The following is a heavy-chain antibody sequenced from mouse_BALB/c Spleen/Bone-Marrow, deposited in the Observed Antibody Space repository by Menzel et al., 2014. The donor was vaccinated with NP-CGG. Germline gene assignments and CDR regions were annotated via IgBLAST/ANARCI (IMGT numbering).Heavy chain of an antibody. V-gene: IGHV4-1*02. CDR3: ARLNYYGSLFV. J-gene: IGHJ1*01. CDR1: GFDFSGYW. CDR2: INPDSSTI. Sequence: EVKLLESGGGLVQPGGSLKLSCAASGFDFSGYWVSWVRQAPGKGLEWIGEINPDSSTINYTPSLKDKFIISRDNAKNTLYLQMSKVRSEDIALYYCARLNYYGSLFVWGAGTTVTVSS. D-gene: IGHD1-1*01.